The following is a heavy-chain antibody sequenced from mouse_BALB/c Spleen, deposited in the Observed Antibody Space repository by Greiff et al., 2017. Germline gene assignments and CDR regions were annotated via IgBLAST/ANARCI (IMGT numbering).Heavy chain of an antibody. CDR1: GYTFTDYV. CDR2: IYPGSGST. J-gene: IGHJ4*01. Sequence: QVQLKESGPELVKPGASVKMSCKASGYTFTDYVISWVKQSPGQGLEWIGGIYPGSGSTYYNEKFKGKATLTADKSSNTAYMQLSSLTSEDSAVSFCARFNLYYAMDYWGQGTSVTVSS. V-gene: IGHV1-77*01. CDR3: ARFNLYYAMDY.